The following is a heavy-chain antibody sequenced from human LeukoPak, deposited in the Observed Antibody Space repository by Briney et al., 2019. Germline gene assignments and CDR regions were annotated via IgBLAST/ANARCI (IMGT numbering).Heavy chain of an antibody. CDR2: IYYSGST. V-gene: IGHV4-31*11. CDR1: GGSFSGYY. D-gene: IGHD3-22*01. Sequence: SETLSLTCAVYGGSFSGYYWSWIRQHPGKGLEWIGYIYYSGSTYYNPSLKSRVTISVDTSKNQFSLKLSSVTAADTAVYYCARGTYYYDSSGYYVDGMDVWGQGTTVTVSS. J-gene: IGHJ6*02. CDR3: ARGTYYYDSSGYYVDGMDV.